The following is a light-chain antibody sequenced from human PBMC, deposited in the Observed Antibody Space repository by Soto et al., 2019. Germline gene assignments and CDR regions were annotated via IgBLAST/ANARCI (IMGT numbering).Light chain of an antibody. CDR1: SGDIGSYNR. V-gene: IGLV2-14*01. Sequence: QSALTQPASVSGSPGQSITISCTGTSGDIGSYNRVSWYQQHQGKAPKLIIYEVTDRPSGVSNRFSGSKSGNTASLTISGLQAEDEAEYYCSSYTNINTRAGVFGTGTQLTVL. CDR2: EVT. CDR3: SSYTNINTRAGV. J-gene: IGLJ1*01.